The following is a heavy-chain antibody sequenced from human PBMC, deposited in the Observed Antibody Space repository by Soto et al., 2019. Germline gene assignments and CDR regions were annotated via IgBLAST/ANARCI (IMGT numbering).Heavy chain of an antibody. CDR2: ISATGMST. CDR1: GFAFSSYA. Sequence: SLRLSCAASGFAFSSYAMSWVRQAPGKGLEWVSAISATGMSTYYADSVKGRFTISRDNSKNMMFLQMTSLRAEDTARYFCAKSRISVTSHFDYWGQGALVTVSS. V-gene: IGHV3-23*01. D-gene: IGHD6-19*01. J-gene: IGHJ4*02. CDR3: AKSRISVTSHFDY.